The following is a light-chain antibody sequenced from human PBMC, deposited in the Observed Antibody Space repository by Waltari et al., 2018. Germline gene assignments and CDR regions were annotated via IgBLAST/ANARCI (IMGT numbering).Light chain of an antibody. CDR2: WAS. CDR1: RVLDTSKNKTF. V-gene: IGKV4-1*01. Sequence: RVLDTSKNKTFRAGYQLKPGQSPKLLIYWASTRESGVPDRFSASVSGTDFTLTISSLQAEDVAIYSCQQYYAAPYTFGQGTKVEIK. CDR3: QQYYAAPYT. J-gene: IGKJ2*01.